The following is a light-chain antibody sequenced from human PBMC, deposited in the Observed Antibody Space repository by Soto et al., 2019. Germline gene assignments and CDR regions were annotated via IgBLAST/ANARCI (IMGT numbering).Light chain of an antibody. V-gene: IGKV3-15*01. J-gene: IGKJ4*01. CDR2: DAS. Sequence: EIVMTQSPATLSVSPGEGATLSCKASQNVYNNLAWYQQRPGQPPRLLIYDASTRATGISARFSGSGYGTEFTLTISSLQSEDIAVYFCQQCRNWPLTFCGGTKVDIK. CDR3: QQCRNWPLT. CDR1: QNVYNN.